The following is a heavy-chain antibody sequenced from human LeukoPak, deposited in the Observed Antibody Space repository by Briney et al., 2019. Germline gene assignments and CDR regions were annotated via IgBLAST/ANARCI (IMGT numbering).Heavy chain of an antibody. CDR3: ATDRDWFDP. CDR1: GFTFNTAY. V-gene: IGHV3-15*01. CDR2: LNSRSKGGTS. Sequence: PGGSLRLSCAASGFTFNTAYMSWLRQTPGKGLEWVGCLNSRSKGGTSDYAAPVKGRFTITRDDSKNTLYLQVKSVKIEDTGVYYCATDRDWFDPWGQGTLVTVSS. J-gene: IGHJ5*02.